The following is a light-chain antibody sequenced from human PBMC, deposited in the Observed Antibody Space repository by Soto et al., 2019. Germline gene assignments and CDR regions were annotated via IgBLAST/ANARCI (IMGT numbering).Light chain of an antibody. CDR3: QQTYNVPIT. CDR2: AAS. J-gene: IGKJ5*01. CDR1: QSIGTY. Sequence: DIQLTQSPSSLSASVGDRVTITCRASQSIGTYLSWYQQKPGKAPNLLIYAASSLQSGVPSRFSGSGSGTDFTLTISSLQPEDFATYYCQQTYNVPITFGQGTRLEIK. V-gene: IGKV1-39*01.